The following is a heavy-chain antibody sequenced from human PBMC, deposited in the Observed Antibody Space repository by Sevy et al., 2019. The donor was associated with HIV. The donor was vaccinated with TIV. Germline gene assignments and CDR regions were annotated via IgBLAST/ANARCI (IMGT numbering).Heavy chain of an antibody. Sequence: GESLKISCAASGFTFDDYTMHWVRQAPGKGLEWVSLISWDGGSTYYADSVKGRFTISRDNSKNSLYLQMNSLRTEDTALYYCAKDLTKWYCSGGSCYYYGMDVWGQGTTVTVSS. CDR2: ISWDGGST. CDR3: AKDLTKWYCSGGSCYYYGMDV. J-gene: IGHJ6*02. D-gene: IGHD2-15*01. CDR1: GFTFDDYT. V-gene: IGHV3-43*01.